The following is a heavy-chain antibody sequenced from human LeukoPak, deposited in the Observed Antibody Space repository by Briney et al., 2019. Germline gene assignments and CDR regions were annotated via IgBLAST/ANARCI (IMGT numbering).Heavy chain of an antibody. J-gene: IGHJ1*01. CDR2: IKSDGST. CDR1: GFTFSMYW. Sequence: GGSLRLSCAASGFTFSMYWMHWVRQAPGKGLVWVSRIKSDGSTNYADSVKGRFTISRDNAKNTVSRQMNSLRPEDTGVYYCTRAPSEIGGYYPEYFRHWGQGTLVTVSS. V-gene: IGHV3-74*01. CDR3: TRAPSEIGGYYPEYFRH. D-gene: IGHD3-22*01.